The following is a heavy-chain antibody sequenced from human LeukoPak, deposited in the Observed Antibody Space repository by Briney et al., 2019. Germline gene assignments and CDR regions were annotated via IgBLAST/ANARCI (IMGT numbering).Heavy chain of an antibody. CDR1: GFTFSSFG. CDR3: AKGRTTVTTWDAFDI. V-gene: IGHV3-30*18. CDR2: ISYDGSNK. J-gene: IGHJ3*02. D-gene: IGHD4-17*01. Sequence: GRSLRLSCAAPGFTFSSFGMHWVRQAPGKGLEWVAVISYDGSNKYYADSVKGRFTISRDNSKNTLYLQTNSLRAEDTAVYYCAKGRTTVTTWDAFDIWGQGTMVIVSS.